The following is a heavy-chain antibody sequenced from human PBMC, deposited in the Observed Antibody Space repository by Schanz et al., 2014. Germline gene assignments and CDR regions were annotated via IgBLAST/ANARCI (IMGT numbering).Heavy chain of an antibody. D-gene: IGHD2-2*01. Sequence: QVQLVESGGGVVQPGRSLRLSCAASGFTFSNYGLHWVRQAPGKGLEWVTVISSDGSNKYYADSVKGRFTISRENSKNSLYLQMDSLRAEDTAVYYCAKSMYSTSWAFDFWGQGAQVTVSS. J-gene: IGHJ4*02. CDR2: ISSDGSNK. V-gene: IGHV3-30*18. CDR3: AKSMYSTSWAFDF. CDR1: GFTFSNYG.